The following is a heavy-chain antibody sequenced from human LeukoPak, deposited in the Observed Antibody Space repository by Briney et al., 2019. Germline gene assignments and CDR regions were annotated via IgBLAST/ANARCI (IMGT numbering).Heavy chain of an antibody. CDR1: GGSISSYY. CDR2: IYYSGST. V-gene: IGHV4-59*01. CDR3: ARGGSCSSTSCSFDY. J-gene: IGHJ4*02. D-gene: IGHD2-2*01. Sequence: PSETLSLTCIVSGGSISSYYWSWIRQPPGKGLEWIGYIYYSGSTNYNPSLKSRVTISVDTSKKQFSLKLSSVTAADTAVYYCARGGSCSSTSCSFDYWGQGTLVTVSS.